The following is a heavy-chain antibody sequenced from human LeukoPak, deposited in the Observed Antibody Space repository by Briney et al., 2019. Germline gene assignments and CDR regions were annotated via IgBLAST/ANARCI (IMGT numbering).Heavy chain of an antibody. CDR1: GFTFSDYY. Sequence: GGSLRLSCAASGFTFSDYYMSWIRQAPGKGLEWVSYISSSGSTIYYADSVKGRFTISRDNAKNSVSLQMDSLRAEDTAVYFCARDPGLGGAFDIWGQGTMVTVSS. J-gene: IGHJ3*02. CDR2: ISSSGSTI. D-gene: IGHD1-26*01. CDR3: ARDPGLGGAFDI. V-gene: IGHV3-11*04.